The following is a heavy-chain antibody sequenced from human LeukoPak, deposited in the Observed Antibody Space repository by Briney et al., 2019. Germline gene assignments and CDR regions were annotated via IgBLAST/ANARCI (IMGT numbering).Heavy chain of an antibody. CDR2: IYYSGTT. V-gene: IGHV4-59*01. CDR1: GGSISSYY. CDR3: ARQGEDIDY. Sequence: PSETLSLTCTVSGGSISSYYWSWIRQPPGKGLEWIGYIYYSGTTNYNPSLKSRVTISVDTSKNQFSLKLSSVTAADTAVYYCARQGEDIDYWGQGTLVTVSS. J-gene: IGHJ4*02.